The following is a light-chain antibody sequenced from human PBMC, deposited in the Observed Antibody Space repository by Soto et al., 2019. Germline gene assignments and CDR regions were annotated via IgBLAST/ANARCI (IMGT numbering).Light chain of an antibody. V-gene: IGKV3-15*01. CDR2: DAS. J-gene: IGKJ1*01. Sequence: ELVLTQSPGTLSLSPGERATLSCRASHRVHIYIAWYQQRPGQAPRLLIYDASTRATDIQARFSGSGSGTEFTLTISSLQSEDFAVYYCQQYNNWPTFGQGTKVDIK. CDR1: HRVHIY. CDR3: QQYNNWPT.